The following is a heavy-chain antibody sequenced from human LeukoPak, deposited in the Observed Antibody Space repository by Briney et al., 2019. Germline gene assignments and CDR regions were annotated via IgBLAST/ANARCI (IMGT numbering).Heavy chain of an antibody. CDR2: TYYRSKWYS. V-gene: IGHV6-1*01. J-gene: IGHJ5*02. D-gene: IGHD2-2*01. CDR1: GDSVSSNSAA. Sequence: SQTLSLTCAISGDSVSSNSAAWTWIRQSPSRGLEWLGRTYYRSKWYSDYAVSVKSRITINPDTSKNQFSLQLNSVTPEDTAVYYCARVGYCSSASCLNWFDPWGRGTLVTVSS. CDR3: ARVGYCSSASCLNWFDP.